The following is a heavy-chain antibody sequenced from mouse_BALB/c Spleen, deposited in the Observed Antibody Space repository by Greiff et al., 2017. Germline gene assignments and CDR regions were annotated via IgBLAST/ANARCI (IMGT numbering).Heavy chain of an antibody. Sequence: QVQLQQSGPGLVAPSQSLSITCTVSGFSLTSYGVHWVRQPPGKGLEWLGVIWAGGSTNYNSALMSRLSISKDNSKSQVFLKMNSLQTDDTAMYYCARGGWDYYYAMDYWGQGTSVTVSS. CDR2: IWAGGST. V-gene: IGHV2-9*02. CDR3: ARGGWDYYYAMDY. J-gene: IGHJ4*01. D-gene: IGHD4-1*01. CDR1: GFSLTSYG.